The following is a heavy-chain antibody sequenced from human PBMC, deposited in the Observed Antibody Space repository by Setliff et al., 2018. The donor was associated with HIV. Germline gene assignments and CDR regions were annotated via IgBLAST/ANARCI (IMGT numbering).Heavy chain of an antibody. D-gene: IGHD3-22*01. CDR1: GGSISSGSYY. Sequence: PSETLSLTCTVSGGSISSGSYYWSWIRQPAGKGLEWIGYIYYSGSTNYNPSLKSRVTISVDTSKKQFSLHFYSVTAADTAVYYCARSRIRGYYDTSPAMAFDIWGQGTMVTVSS. V-gene: IGHV4-61*10. CDR3: ARSRIRGYYDTSPAMAFDI. CDR2: IYYSGST. J-gene: IGHJ3*02.